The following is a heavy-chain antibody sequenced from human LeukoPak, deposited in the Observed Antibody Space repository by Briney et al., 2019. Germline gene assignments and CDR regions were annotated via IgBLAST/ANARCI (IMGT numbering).Heavy chain of an antibody. CDR1: GGSISSGDYY. CDR2: IYYSGSP. CDR3: AAHGGSDFWSGYYTGGDAFDI. D-gene: IGHD3-3*01. V-gene: IGHV4-30-4*08. Sequence: SETLSLTCTVSGGSISSGDYYWSWIRQPPGKGLERIGYIYYSGSPYYTPPLKSRVTIAVDASKNQFSLKLSSVTAADTAVYYCAAHGGSDFWSGYYTGGDAFDIWGQGTMVTVSS. J-gene: IGHJ3*02.